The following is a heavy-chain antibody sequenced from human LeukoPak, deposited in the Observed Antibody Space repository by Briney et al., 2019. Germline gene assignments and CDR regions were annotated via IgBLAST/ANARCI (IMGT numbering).Heavy chain of an antibody. CDR2: ISSSGSTV. J-gene: IGHJ4*02. Sequence: GGSLRLSCTVSEFTFSSYEMNWVRQAPGKGLEWVSYISSSGSTVYYADSVKGRFTISRDNAKNSVYLQMNSLSAEDTAVYYCARLSGYSGYDFDYWGQGTLVTVSS. CDR3: ARLSGYSGYDFDY. CDR1: EFTFSSYE. D-gene: IGHD5-12*01. V-gene: IGHV3-48*03.